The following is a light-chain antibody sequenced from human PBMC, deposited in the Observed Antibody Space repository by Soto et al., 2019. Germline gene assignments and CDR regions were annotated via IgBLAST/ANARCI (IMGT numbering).Light chain of an antibody. Sequence: EIVMTQSPATLSVSPGERATLSCRASQSVSSNYLAWYQQKPGQAPRLLIYGASSRATGIPDRFSGSGSGTDFTLTISRLEPEDFAVYYCQQYGSSILTFGGGTKVDI. J-gene: IGKJ4*01. CDR2: GAS. CDR1: QSVSSNY. CDR3: QQYGSSILT. V-gene: IGKV3-20*01.